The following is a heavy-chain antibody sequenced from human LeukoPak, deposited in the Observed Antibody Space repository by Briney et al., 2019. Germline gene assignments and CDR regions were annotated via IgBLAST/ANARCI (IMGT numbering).Heavy chain of an antibody. D-gene: IGHD3-10*01. J-gene: IGHJ4*02. V-gene: IGHV1-2*06. CDR1: GYTFTGYY. CDR2: INPNSGGT. Sequence: EASVKVSCKASGYTFTGYYMHWVRQAPGQGLEWMGLINPNSGGTNYAQKFQVRVTMTRDTSITTAYMELSRLRSDDTAVYYCARVGSMVRGVKDGRVFDYWGQGTLVTVSS. CDR3: ARVGSMVRGVKDGRVFDY.